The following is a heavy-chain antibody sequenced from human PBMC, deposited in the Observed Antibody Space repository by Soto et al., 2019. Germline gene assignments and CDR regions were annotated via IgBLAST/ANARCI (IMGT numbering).Heavy chain of an antibody. D-gene: IGHD1-1*01. CDR1: VFTCSNYA. V-gene: IGHV3-30*18. CDR2: TSYDGNNE. Sequence: PWWALRVSCSAPVFTCSNYAMHWFRQAPGKGLEWVALTSYDGNNEYYTDSVKGRFTISRDSSKNTLFLQMNSPRPEDTAVYYCAKDKGVFNWATSYFDYWGQGALVTASS. CDR3: AKDKGVFNWATSYFDY. J-gene: IGHJ4*02.